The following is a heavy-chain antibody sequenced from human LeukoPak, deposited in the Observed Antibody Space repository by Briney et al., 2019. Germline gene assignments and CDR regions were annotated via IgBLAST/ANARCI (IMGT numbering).Heavy chain of an antibody. CDR3: ATSAGWYNYFVMAV. V-gene: IGHV3-23*01. D-gene: IGHD2-15*01. CDR2: VSGSGGTT. J-gene: IGHJ6*02. CDR1: GFTFGAYF. Sequence: GGSLRLSCSASGFTFGAYFMHWVRQTPGKGLEWVSTVSGSGGTTHYAESVKGRFTISRDNSKSTLYLQMNSLRAEDTALYYCATSAGWYNYFVMAVWGQGTTVTVSS.